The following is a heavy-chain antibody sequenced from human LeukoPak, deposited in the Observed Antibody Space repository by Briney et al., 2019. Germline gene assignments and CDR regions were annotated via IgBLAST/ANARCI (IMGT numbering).Heavy chain of an antibody. V-gene: IGHV3-7*01. CDR2: IKQDGSEI. J-gene: IGHJ5*01. D-gene: IGHD2-15*01. CDR3: ARDIDWLDC. Sequence: PGGSLRLSCIASGFNMSDYWMSWVRQAPGKGLEWVANIKQDGSEIYSGDSLKGRFTISRDNAKNSLYLQMNCLRGEDTAVYYCARDIDWLDCWGQGTLVTVSS. CDR1: GFNMSDYW.